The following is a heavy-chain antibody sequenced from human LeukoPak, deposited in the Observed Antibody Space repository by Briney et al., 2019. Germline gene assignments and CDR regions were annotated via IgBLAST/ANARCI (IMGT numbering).Heavy chain of an antibody. CDR2: IRSKAYDRTT. D-gene: IGHD3-16*01. Sequence: GGSVSLFCTVSGFTYGVYAVSGVRQARGRGRVGGGCIRSKAYDRTTEYAESVKAKLTISRDDSQSIAYLQMNSLKSEDSAVYYCTRYWGLGTQRGSDYWGQGTLVTVSS. CDR1: GFTYGVYA. J-gene: IGHJ4*02. V-gene: IGHV3-49*04. CDR3: TRYWGLGTQRGSDY.